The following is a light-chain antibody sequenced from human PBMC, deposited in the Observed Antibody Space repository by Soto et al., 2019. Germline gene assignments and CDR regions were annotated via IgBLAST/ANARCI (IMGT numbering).Light chain of an antibody. V-gene: IGLV2-14*01. CDR2: DVS. CDR1: STDVGRYSY. J-gene: IGLJ1*01. CDR3: PSYTSDSTYV. Sequence: ALTQPASVSGSPGQSITISCTGTSTDVGRYSYVSWYQQHPGKAPKLMVYDVSNRPSWVSNRFSGSKSGITASLTISGLQAEDEADYYCPSYTSDSTYVFGTGTKVTVL.